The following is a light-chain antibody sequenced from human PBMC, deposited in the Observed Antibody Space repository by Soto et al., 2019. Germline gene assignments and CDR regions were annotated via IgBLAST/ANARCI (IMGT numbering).Light chain of an antibody. CDR2: GAP. Sequence: NVFTQSPGTLSLSPGERSTHSCRASKSVSSSYLAWYQQKPGQAPRLLIYGAPSRATGIPDRFSGSGSGTDFTLTISRLEPEDFAVYYCQQYGSSPPTFGQGTKVDIK. V-gene: IGKV3-20*01. CDR3: QQYGSSPPT. J-gene: IGKJ1*01. CDR1: KSVSSSY.